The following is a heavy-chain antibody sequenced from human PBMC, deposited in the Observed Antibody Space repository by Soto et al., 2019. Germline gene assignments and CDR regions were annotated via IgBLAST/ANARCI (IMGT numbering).Heavy chain of an antibody. V-gene: IGHV3-23*01. CDR3: AKGAYYDYVWGSYRFDY. CDR2: ISGSGGST. J-gene: IGHJ4*02. Sequence: EVPLLESGGGLVQPGGSLRLSCAASGFTFSSYAMSWVRQAPGKGLEWVSSISGSGGSTYYADSVKGRFTISRDNSKNTLYLQMNSLRAEDTAVYYCAKGAYYDYVWGSYRFDYWGQGTLVTVSS. CDR1: GFTFSSYA. D-gene: IGHD3-16*02.